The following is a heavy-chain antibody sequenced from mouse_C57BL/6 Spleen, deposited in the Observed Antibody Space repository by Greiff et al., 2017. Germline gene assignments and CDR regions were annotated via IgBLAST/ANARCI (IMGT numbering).Heavy chain of an antibody. J-gene: IGHJ3*01. CDR3: ARSGLFPAGFAY. CDR2: INPNNGGT. Sequence: VQLQQSGPELVKPGASVKMSCKASGYTFTDYNMHWVKQSHGKSLEWIGYINPNNGGTSYNQKFKGKATLTVNKSSSTAYMELRSLTSEDSAVYYCARSGLFPAGFAYWGQGTLVTVSA. D-gene: IGHD1-1*02. V-gene: IGHV1-22*01. CDR1: GYTFTDYN.